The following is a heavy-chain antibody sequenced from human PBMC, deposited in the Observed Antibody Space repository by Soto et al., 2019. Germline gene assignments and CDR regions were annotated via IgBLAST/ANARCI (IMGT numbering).Heavy chain of an antibody. D-gene: IGHD4-17*01. CDR1: GFTFSSYN. V-gene: IGHV3-48*02. Sequence: EVQLVESGGGLVQPGGSLRLSCAASGFTFSSYNMNSVRQAPGKGLDWVSCISSSSTSIHYADSVKGRFTISRDNAKNSLYLQMNSLRDEDTAVYYCATRPLYGDYAIDFDHWGQGTLVTVSS. J-gene: IGHJ4*02. CDR3: ATRPLYGDYAIDFDH. CDR2: ISSSSTSI.